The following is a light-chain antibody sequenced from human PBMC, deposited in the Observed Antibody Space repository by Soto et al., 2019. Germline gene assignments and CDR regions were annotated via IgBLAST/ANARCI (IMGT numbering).Light chain of an antibody. Sequence: HSVLTQPPSVSGAPGQRVTISCTGSSYNIGPGYDVHWYQKLPGTAPKLLIYANINRPSGVPDRFSGSKSATSSSLAISGLQTDDEADYYCQSYYSSLSVVFGGGTKLTVL. CDR2: ANI. J-gene: IGLJ3*02. CDR1: SYNIGPGYD. CDR3: QSYYSSLSVV. V-gene: IGLV1-40*01.